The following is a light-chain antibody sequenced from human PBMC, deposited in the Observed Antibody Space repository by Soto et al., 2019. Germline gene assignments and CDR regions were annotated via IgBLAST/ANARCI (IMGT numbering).Light chain of an antibody. CDR2: GAS. CDR3: QQYGNSPLT. CDR1: QSVSSSY. V-gene: IGKV3-20*01. J-gene: IGKJ4*01. Sequence: EIVLTQSPGTLSLFPGERATLSCRASQSVSSSYLAWYQQRPGQAPRLLIYGASNRATGIPDRFSGSGSGTDFTLTISRLEPEDFAVYFCQQYGNSPLTFGGGTKVEIK.